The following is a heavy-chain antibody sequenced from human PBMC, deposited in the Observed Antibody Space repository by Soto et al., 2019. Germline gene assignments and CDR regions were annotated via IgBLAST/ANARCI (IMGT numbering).Heavy chain of an antibody. CDR1: GFTFSSYS. CDR2: ISSSSSYI. CDR3: ARGVAVAPLDY. J-gene: IGHJ4*02. V-gene: IGHV3-21*01. Sequence: GGSLRLSCASSGFTFSSYSMNWFRQAPGKGLEWVSSISSSSSYIYYADSVKGRFTISRDNAKNSLYLQMNSLRAEDTAVYYCARGVAVAPLDYWGQGTLVTVSS. D-gene: IGHD6-19*01.